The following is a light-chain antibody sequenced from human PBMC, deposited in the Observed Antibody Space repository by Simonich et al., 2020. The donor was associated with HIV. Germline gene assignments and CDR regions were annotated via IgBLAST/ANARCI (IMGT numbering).Light chain of an antibody. Sequence: QSALTQPASVSGSPGQSITISCTGTSSDIGGYNYVSWYQQHPGKAPKLLIYDVSQRPSGTSNRFSGSKSGRTASLTISGLQAEDEADYYCSSYTTSSTLMFGGGTKLTVL. CDR1: SSDIGGYNY. J-gene: IGLJ3*02. CDR3: SSYTTSSTLM. CDR2: DVS. V-gene: IGLV2-14*01.